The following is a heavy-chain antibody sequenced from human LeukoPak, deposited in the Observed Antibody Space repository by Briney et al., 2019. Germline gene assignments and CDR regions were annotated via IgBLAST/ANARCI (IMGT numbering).Heavy chain of an antibody. D-gene: IGHD3-9*01. CDR2: ISAYNGNT. Sequence: ASVKVSCKASGYTFTSYGISWARQAPGQGLEWMGWISAYNGNTNYAQKLQGRVAMTTDTSTSTAYMELRSLRSDDTAVYYCARGQNYDILTAYVSWGQGTLVTVSS. J-gene: IGHJ4*02. CDR1: GYTFTSYG. CDR3: ARGQNYDILTAYVS. V-gene: IGHV1-18*01.